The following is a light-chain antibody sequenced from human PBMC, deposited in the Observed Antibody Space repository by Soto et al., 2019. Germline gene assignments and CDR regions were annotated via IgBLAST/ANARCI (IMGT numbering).Light chain of an antibody. J-gene: IGKJ3*01. CDR2: GAS. Sequence: ETLMTQSPATLSVSPGERATLSCRASQSVSSNLAWYQQKPGQAPRLLIYGASTRATGIPARFSGSGSGTQFTLTISSLQSEDFAVYYCQQYNNWPPGTFGPGTKVDIK. CDR3: QQYNNWPPGT. V-gene: IGKV3-15*01. CDR1: QSVSSN.